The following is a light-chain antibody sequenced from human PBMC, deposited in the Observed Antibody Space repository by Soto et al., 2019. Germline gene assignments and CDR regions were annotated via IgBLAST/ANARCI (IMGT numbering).Light chain of an antibody. CDR2: GTS. V-gene: IGKV1-39*01. J-gene: IGKJ5*01. CDR3: QQSYSNPIT. CDR1: QGIRNN. Sequence: EIQMTQSPSPLVASVGDRATITCRASQGIRNNLGWYQQKPGKAPKRLIYGTSSLQSGVPSRFSGSGSGTDFTLTISSLQPEDFATYYCQQSYSNPITFGQGTRLEIK.